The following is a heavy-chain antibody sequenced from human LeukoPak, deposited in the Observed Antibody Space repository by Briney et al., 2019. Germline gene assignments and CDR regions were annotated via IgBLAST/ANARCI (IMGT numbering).Heavy chain of an antibody. V-gene: IGHV4-39*01. D-gene: IGHD3-3*01. CDR1: GVSISSSSYY. Sequence: SETLSLTCTVSGVSISSSSYYWGWIRQPPGKGLEWIGSIYYSGTTYYNPSLNSRVTISVDTSNNQFSLKLSSVTDADTAVYYCASTYYDFWSGYYYGSRGVLDYWGQGTLVTVSS. CDR2: IYYSGTT. CDR3: ASTYYDFWSGYYYGSRGVLDY. J-gene: IGHJ4*02.